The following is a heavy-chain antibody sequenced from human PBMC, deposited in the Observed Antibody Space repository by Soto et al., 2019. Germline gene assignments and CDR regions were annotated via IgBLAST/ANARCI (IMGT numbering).Heavy chain of an antibody. Sequence: SEPLSLTCTVSGGSISSGGYSWSWIRQSPEKGLEWLGCIYPTGSTYYHPSLKSRVTISIDTSRNQFSLTLTSVTAADTAVYYCASAPPGPSPRWVLWGQGTTVTVSS. D-gene: IGHD3-10*01. V-gene: IGHV4-30-2*06. J-gene: IGHJ6*02. CDR1: GGSISSGGYS. CDR2: IYPTGST. CDR3: ASAPPGPSPRWVL.